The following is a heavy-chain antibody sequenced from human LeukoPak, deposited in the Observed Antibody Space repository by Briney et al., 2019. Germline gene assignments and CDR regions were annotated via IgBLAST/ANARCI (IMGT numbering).Heavy chain of an antibody. D-gene: IGHD5-18*01. J-gene: IGHJ4*02. CDR2: FSGSGGST. CDR3: AKDLGMQVWFPL. Sequence: GGSLRLSCAASGFTFSTYAMSWVRQAPGKGLEWVSSFSGSGGSTYYADSVKGWFTIPRDNSKNTLYLQMNSLRAEDTAVYYCAKDLGMQVWFPLWGQGTLVTVSS. V-gene: IGHV3-23*01. CDR1: GFTFSTYA.